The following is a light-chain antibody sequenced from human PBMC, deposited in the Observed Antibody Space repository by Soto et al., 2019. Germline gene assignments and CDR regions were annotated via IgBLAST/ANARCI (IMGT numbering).Light chain of an antibody. CDR2: GAS. J-gene: IGKJ1*01. CDR1: ESVSSY. Sequence: LANTRSKVSRARGESSSLSCRASESVSSYLAWYQQKPGQAPRLLIYGASSRATGIPDRFSGSGSGTDFSLTFSRVEPEDLVVYSCKQPTHWPWKFGEGTKVDIK. CDR3: KQPTHWPWK. V-gene: IGKV3-11*01.